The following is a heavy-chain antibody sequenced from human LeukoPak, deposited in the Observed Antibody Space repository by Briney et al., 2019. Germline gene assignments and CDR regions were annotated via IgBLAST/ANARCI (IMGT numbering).Heavy chain of an antibody. CDR3: ARDRGENFITMVQGVIITLDY. J-gene: IGHJ4*02. Sequence: GGSLRLSCAASGFTFADYGMSSVRQAPGKGLEWVSGINWNGGRTGYADSVKGRFTISRDNAKNSLYMQMNSLRAEDTALYYCARDRGENFITMVQGVIITLDYWGQGTLVTVSS. CDR1: GFTFADYG. D-gene: IGHD3-10*01. V-gene: IGHV3-20*04. CDR2: INWNGGRT.